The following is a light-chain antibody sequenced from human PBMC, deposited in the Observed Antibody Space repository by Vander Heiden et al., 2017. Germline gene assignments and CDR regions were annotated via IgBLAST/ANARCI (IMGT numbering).Light chain of an antibody. Sequence: AIRMTQSPSSFSASTGDRVTITCRASQGISSYLAWYQQKPGKAPKLLIYAASTLQSGVPSRFSGSGSGTDFTLTISCLQSEDFATYYCQQDDSFTLTFGGGTKVEIK. V-gene: IGKV1-8*01. CDR1: QGISSY. CDR3: QQDDSFTLT. J-gene: IGKJ4*01. CDR2: AAS.